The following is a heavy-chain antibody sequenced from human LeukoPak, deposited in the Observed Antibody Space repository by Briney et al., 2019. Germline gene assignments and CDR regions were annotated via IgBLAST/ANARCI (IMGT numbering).Heavy chain of an antibody. D-gene: IGHD3-10*01. CDR3: ARNMDYYGSGRD. CDR1: GYSISSGYY. V-gene: IGHV4-38-2*02. J-gene: IGHJ4*02. CDR2: IYYSGST. Sequence: SETLSLTCTVSGYSISSGYYWGWIRQPPGKGLEWIGSIYYSGSTYYNPSLKSRVTISVDTSKNQFSLKLSSVTAADTAVYYCARNMDYYGSGRDWGQGTLVTVSS.